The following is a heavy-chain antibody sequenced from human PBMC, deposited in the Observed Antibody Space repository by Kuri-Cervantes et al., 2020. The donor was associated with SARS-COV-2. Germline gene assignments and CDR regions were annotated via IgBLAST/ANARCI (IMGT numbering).Heavy chain of an antibody. CDR1: GGSISSSSYH. D-gene: IGHD6-19*01. V-gene: IGHV4-39*07. Sequence: SESLSLTCTVSGGSISSSSYHWGWLRQPPGKGLEWIGCIYYSGSTYYNPSLKSRVTISVDTSKNQFSLKLSAVTAADSDVYYGARGWYSSGWYDYWGQGTLVTVSS. CDR2: IYYSGST. CDR3: ARGWYSSGWYDY. J-gene: IGHJ4*02.